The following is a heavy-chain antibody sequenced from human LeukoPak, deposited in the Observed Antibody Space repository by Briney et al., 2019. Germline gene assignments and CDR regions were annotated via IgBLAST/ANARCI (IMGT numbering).Heavy chain of an antibody. J-gene: IGHJ4*02. CDR1: GGTFSSYA. CDR2: IIPLLGIA. Sequence: SVKVFCKASGGTFSSYAISWVRQAPGQGLEWMGRIIPLLGIANYAQKFQGRVTITADKSTSTAYMELSSLRSEDTAVYYCARLITPRFNYYDMLHADYWGQGTLVTVSS. D-gene: IGHD3-22*01. V-gene: IGHV1-69*04. CDR3: ARLITPRFNYYDMLHADY.